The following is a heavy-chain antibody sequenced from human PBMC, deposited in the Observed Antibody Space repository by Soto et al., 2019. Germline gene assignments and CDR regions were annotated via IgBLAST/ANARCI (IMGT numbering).Heavy chain of an antibody. CDR1: GFSLSTSGVG. Sequence: QITLKESGPTLVKPTQTLTLTCTFSGFSLSTSGVGVGWIRQPPGKALEWLALIYWDDDKRYSPSLKSRLTIXKXXSKNQVVLTMTNMDPVDTATYYCAHRRWFGEFNDYWGQGTLVTVSS. V-gene: IGHV2-5*02. CDR2: IYWDDDK. D-gene: IGHD3-10*01. CDR3: AHRRWFGEFNDY. J-gene: IGHJ4*02.